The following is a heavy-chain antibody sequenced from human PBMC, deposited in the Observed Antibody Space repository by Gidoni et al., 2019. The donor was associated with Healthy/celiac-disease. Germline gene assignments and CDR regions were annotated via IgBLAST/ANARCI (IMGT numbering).Heavy chain of an antibody. J-gene: IGHJ4*02. CDR1: GFTFSCYS. Sequence: EVQLVESGGGLVQPGGSRRPPGAASGFTFSCYSMNWVRQAQGKGLEWVSYISSSSSTIYYADSVKGRFTISRDNANNSLYLQMNSLRAEDTAVYYCARDQVDTAMGADYWGQGTLVTVSS. V-gene: IGHV3-48*04. CDR3: ARDQVDTAMGADY. CDR2: ISSSSSTI. D-gene: IGHD5-18*01.